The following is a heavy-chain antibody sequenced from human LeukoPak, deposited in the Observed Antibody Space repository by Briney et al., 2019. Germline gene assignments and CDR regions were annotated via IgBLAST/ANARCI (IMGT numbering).Heavy chain of an antibody. V-gene: IGHV1-69*04. CDR3: ARVNGDYFDY. CDR2: IIPFLGVT. D-gene: IGHD4-17*01. CDR1: EGPVSSYG. Sequence: SVNVSCTPSEGPVSSYGITWVPRAPGHGLEWMGRIIPFLGVTNYAQKFQGRVTTTADKSTSTAYMELSSLRSEDTAVYYCARVNGDYFDYWGQGTLVTVSS. J-gene: IGHJ4*02.